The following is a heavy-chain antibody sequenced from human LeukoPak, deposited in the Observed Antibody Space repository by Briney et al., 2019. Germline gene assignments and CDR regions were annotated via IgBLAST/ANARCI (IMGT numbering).Heavy chain of an antibody. V-gene: IGHV1-46*01. CDR1: GYTFTSYY. Sequence: ASVKVSCKASGYTFTSYYMHWVRQAPGQGLEWMGIINPSGGSTSYAQKFQGRVTMTRDTSTSTVYMELSSLRSEDTAVYYCATEIRPAAYYDILTGYFPPGFDYGGQGPLVTVSS. CDR2: INPSGGST. D-gene: IGHD3-9*01. J-gene: IGHJ4*02. CDR3: ATEIRPAAYYDILTGYFPPGFDY.